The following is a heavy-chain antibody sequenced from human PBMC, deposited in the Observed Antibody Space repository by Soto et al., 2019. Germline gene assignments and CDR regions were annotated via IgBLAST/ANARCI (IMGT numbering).Heavy chain of an antibody. V-gene: IGHV3-30*18. CDR3: AKDNVDYGDYCLDY. Sequence: QVQLVESGGGVVQPGRSLRLSCAASGFTFSSYGMHWVRQAPGKGLEWVAVILYDGSNKYYADSVKGRFTISRDNSKNTLYLQMNSLRAEDTAVYYCAKDNVDYGDYCLDYWGQGTLVTVSS. J-gene: IGHJ4*02. CDR1: GFTFSSYG. D-gene: IGHD4-17*01. CDR2: ILYDGSNK.